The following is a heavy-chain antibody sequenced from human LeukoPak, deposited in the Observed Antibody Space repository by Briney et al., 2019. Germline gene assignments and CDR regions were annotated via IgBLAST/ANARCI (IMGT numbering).Heavy chain of an antibody. V-gene: IGHV3-33*01. D-gene: IGHD2-15*01. J-gene: IGHJ4*02. Sequence: PGGSLRLSCAASGFTFSSYGMHWVRQAPGKGLEWVAVMYYDGISKYYADSVQGRFTISRDNSMNTLYLQMNSLRAEDTAVYFCARDLYCSGGSCLYFDYWGQGTLVTVSS. CDR1: GFTFSSYG. CDR3: ARDLYCSGGSCLYFDY. CDR2: MYYDGISK.